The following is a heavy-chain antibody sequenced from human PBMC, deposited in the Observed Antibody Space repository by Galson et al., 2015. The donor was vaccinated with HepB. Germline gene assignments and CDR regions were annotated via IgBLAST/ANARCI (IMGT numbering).Heavy chain of an antibody. D-gene: IGHD2-2*01. CDR1: GFTFSSYS. Sequence: SLRLSCAASGFTFSSYSMDWVRQAPGKGLEWVSYISSSSSTIYYADSVKGRFTISRDNAKNSLYLQMNSLRAEDTAVYYCARGAGYQLLSLPYYFDYWGQGTLVTVSS. V-gene: IGHV3-48*01. CDR3: ARGAGYQLLSLPYYFDY. CDR2: ISSSSSTI. J-gene: IGHJ4*02.